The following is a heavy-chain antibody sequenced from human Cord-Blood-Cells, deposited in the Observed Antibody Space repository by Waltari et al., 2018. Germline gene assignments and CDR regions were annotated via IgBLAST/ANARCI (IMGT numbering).Heavy chain of an antibody. CDR2: IKQDGSEK. CDR1: GFTFSSYW. J-gene: IGHJ6*02. CDR3: ARDSYYYYYGMDV. Sequence: EVQLVESGGGLVQPGGSLRLSCAASGFTFSSYWMSWVRQAPGKGLGWVANIKQDGSEKYYVDSVKGRFTISRDNAKNSLYLQMNSLRAEDTAVYYCARDSYYYYYGMDVWGQGTTVTVSS. V-gene: IGHV3-7*01.